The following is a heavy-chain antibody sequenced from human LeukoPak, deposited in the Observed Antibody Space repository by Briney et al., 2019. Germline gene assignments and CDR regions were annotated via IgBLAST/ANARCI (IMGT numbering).Heavy chain of an antibody. CDR3: ARSSEVVPAASYYFDY. CDR2: IYYSGST. D-gene: IGHD2-2*01. J-gene: IGHJ4*02. CDR1: GGSISSYY. Sequence: SETLSLTCTVSGGSISSYYWSWIRQPPGKGLEWIGYIYYSGSTNYNPSLKSRVTISVDTSKNQFSLKLSSVTAADTAVYYCARSSEVVPAASYYFDYWGQGTLVTVSS. V-gene: IGHV4-59*08.